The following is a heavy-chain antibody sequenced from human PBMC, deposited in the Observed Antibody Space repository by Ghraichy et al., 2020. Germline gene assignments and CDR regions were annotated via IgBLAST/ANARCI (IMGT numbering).Heavy chain of an antibody. Sequence: SETLSLTCAVYGGSFSGYYWSWIRQPPGKGLEWIGEINHSGSTNYNPSLKSRVTISVDTSKNQFSLKLSSLTAADTAVYYCARGLWFGELLSGNWFDPWGQGTLVTVSS. D-gene: IGHD3-10*01. CDR2: INHSGST. J-gene: IGHJ5*02. CDR1: GGSFSGYY. CDR3: ARGLWFGELLSGNWFDP. V-gene: IGHV4-34*01.